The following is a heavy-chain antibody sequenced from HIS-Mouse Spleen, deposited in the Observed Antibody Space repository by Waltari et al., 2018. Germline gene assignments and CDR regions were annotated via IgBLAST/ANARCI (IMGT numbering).Heavy chain of an antibody. Sequence: QVQLVQSGAEVKKPGASVKVSCKASGYTFTSYDINWVRQATGQGLEWMGWMNHNSGNTGYAQKFQGRVTMTRNTSISTAYMELSSLRSEDTAVYYCATTIGTVTTVLDYYYGMDVWGQGTTVTVSS. CDR3: ATTIGTVTTVLDYYYGMDV. D-gene: IGHD4-4*01. V-gene: IGHV1-8*01. CDR2: MNHNSGNT. J-gene: IGHJ6*02. CDR1: GYTFTSYD.